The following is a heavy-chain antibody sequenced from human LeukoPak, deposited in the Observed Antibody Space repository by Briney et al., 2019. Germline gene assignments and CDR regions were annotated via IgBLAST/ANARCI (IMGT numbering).Heavy chain of an antibody. CDR1: GFNFNMFW. V-gene: IGHV3-7*01. Sequence: GGSLRLSCVASGFNFNMFWMSWVRQAPGKGLEWVTNIKQDGSAKFYVGSVRGRFDISRDNAKNSLYLQMNSLRAEDTAVYYCATDLHRDGVNWPYFDHWGQGTLVTVSS. D-gene: IGHD5-24*01. J-gene: IGHJ4*02. CDR3: ATDLHRDGVNWPYFDH. CDR2: IKQDGSAK.